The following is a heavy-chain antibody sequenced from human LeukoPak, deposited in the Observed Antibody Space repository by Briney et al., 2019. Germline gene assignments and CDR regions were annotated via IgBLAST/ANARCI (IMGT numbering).Heavy chain of an antibody. CDR2: IRSKANSYAT. J-gene: IGHJ6*03. Sequence: GGSLRLSCVASGFTFSGSAMHWVRQASGKGLEWVGRIRSKANSYATAYAASVKGRFTISRDDSKNTAYLQMNSLKTEDTAVYYCTRRGYYYMDVWGKGTTVTVSS. CDR1: GFTFSGSA. CDR3: TRRGYYYMDV. V-gene: IGHV3-73*01.